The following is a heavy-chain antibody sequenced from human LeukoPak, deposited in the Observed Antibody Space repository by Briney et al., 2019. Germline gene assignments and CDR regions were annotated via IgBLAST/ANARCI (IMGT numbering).Heavy chain of an antibody. V-gene: IGHV4-31*03. J-gene: IGHJ4*02. Sequence: PSETLSLTCTVSGGSISSGGYYWSWIRQHPGTGLEWLGYIYYSGSTYYNPSLKSRVTISVDTSKNQFSLKLSSVTAADTAVYYCAREIGYPSSSSVGIGGFDYWGQGTLVTVSS. CDR3: AREIGYPSSSSVGIGGFDY. CDR1: GGSISSGGYY. D-gene: IGHD6-6*01. CDR2: IYYSGST.